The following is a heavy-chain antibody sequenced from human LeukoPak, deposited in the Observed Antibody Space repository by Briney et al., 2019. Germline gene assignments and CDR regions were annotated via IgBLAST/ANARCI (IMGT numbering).Heavy chain of an antibody. Sequence: GGSLRLSCAASGFSFSSYGMHWVRQAPGKGLEWVAVIWSDGRNKFYADSVKGRFTVSRDNSKNTLFLQMSSLRADDTALYYCAREVTNDAFDIWGQGTMVTVSS. CDR2: IWSDGRNK. D-gene: IGHD4-17*01. J-gene: IGHJ3*02. CDR1: GFSFSSYG. CDR3: AREVTNDAFDI. V-gene: IGHV3-33*01.